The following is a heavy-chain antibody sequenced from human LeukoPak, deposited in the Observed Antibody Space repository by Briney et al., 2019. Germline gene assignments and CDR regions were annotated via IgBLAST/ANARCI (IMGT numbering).Heavy chain of an antibody. Sequence: SETLSLTCNVSGGSISSSSYYWGWIRQPPGKGPEWIGSIYYSGSTYYNPSLQSRVIISVDTSKNQFSLKLSSVTAADTAVYYCARQGLSVTLIVVVSDFDYWGQGTLVTVSS. CDR3: ARQGLSVTLIVVVSDFDY. J-gene: IGHJ4*02. V-gene: IGHV4-39*01. D-gene: IGHD3-22*01. CDR1: GGSISSSSYY. CDR2: IYYSGST.